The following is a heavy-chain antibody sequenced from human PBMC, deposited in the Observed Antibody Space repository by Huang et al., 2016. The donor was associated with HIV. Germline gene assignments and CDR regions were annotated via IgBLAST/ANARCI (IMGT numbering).Heavy chain of an antibody. J-gene: IGHJ6*03. CDR3: ARHREGPVAYYSGWGSHLNYMDV. D-gene: IGHD3-10*01. CDR2: SYYKGIT. Sequence: QLLLQESGPGLVKPSEALALTCAVSGGSIRSSDYHWGWIRQPPGKGLGWVGSSYYKGITHDSPYRKSRVTIAGDTSKSLFFPNRTSMTAADTAVYYCARHREGPVAYYSGWGSHLNYMDVWGRGRTVVVSS. V-gene: IGHV4-39*01. CDR1: GGSIRSSDYH.